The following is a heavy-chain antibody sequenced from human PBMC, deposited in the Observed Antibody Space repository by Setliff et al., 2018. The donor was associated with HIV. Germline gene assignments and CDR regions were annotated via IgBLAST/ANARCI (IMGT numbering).Heavy chain of an antibody. CDR1: GDSISRRTYY. CDR2: MYYDGNT. J-gene: IGHJ4*02. Sequence: SETLSLTCTVSGDSISRRTYYWDWIRQPPGKGLEWIGSMYYDGNTFYNTSLKSRLTISVDTSKNQLSLKLSSVTAADTAAYYCARHRAAYWYYDYWGQGTLVTV. V-gene: IGHV4-39*01. CDR3: ARHRAAYWYYDY. D-gene: IGHD2-8*02.